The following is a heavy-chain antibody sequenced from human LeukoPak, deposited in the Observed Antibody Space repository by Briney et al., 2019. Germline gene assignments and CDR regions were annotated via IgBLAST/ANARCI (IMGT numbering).Heavy chain of an antibody. J-gene: IGHJ4*02. CDR2: IYYDWST. D-gene: IGHD5-12*01. CDR3: ARRRDRGYDFDS. V-gene: IGHV4-31*03. Sequence: SQTLSLTCTVSGGSISGGDYYWSWIRQHPGKGLEWFGYIYYDWSTFYNPSLKSRLTISLDTSESQFSLRLSSVTAADTAVYYCARRRDRGYDFDSWGRGALVTVSS. CDR1: GGSISGGDYY.